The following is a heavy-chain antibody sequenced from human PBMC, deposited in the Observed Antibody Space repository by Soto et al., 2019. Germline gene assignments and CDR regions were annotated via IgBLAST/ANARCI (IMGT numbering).Heavy chain of an antibody. CDR3: AKPPDYNWNDY. V-gene: IGHV3-23*01. Sequence: PGGSLRLSCAASGFTFSSYAMSWVRQAPGKGLEWISAVSGSGGCTYYADSVKGRFTISRDNSKDTLFLQMNNLRAEDTAVYYCAKPPDYNWNDYWGQGTLVTVSS. D-gene: IGHD1-20*01. CDR2: VSGSGGCT. CDR1: GFTFSSYA. J-gene: IGHJ4*02.